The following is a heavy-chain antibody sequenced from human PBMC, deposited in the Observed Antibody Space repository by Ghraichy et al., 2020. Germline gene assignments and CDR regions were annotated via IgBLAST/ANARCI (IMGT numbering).Heavy chain of an antibody. D-gene: IGHD3-22*01. V-gene: IGHV4-59*01. CDR1: GGSISSYY. Sequence: SETLSLTCTVSGGSISSYYWSWIRQPPGKGLEWIGYIYYSGSTNYNPSLKSRVTISVDTSKNQFSLKLSSVTAADTAVYYCAREKDSRGYSAFDIWGQGTMVTVSS. CDR3: AREKDSRGYSAFDI. CDR2: IYYSGST. J-gene: IGHJ3*02.